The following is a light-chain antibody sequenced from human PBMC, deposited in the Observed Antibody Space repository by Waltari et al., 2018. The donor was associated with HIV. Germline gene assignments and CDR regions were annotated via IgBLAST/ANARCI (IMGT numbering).Light chain of an antibody. V-gene: IGLV1-44*01. CDR2: SNN. Sequence: QSVLTQPPSTSGTPGQRVTISCSGSSSNIGSNTVNWYQQLPGTAPKLLIYSNNQRPAGVPDRVSGSKSGTAASLAISGLQSEDEADYYCAVWDDSLNGWVFGGGTKLTVL. CDR3: AVWDDSLNGWV. J-gene: IGLJ2*01. CDR1: SSNIGSNT.